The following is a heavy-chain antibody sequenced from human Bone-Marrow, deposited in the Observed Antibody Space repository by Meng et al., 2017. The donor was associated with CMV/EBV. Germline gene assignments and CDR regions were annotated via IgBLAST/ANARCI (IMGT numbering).Heavy chain of an antibody. J-gene: IGHJ4*02. V-gene: IGHV4-34*01. CDR1: GGSFSGYY. CDR3: ARTIAAAGTGTFDY. D-gene: IGHD6-13*01. CDR2: INHSGST. Sequence: GSLRLSCAVYGGSFSGYYWSWIRQPPGKGLEWIGEINHSGSTNYNPSLKSRVTISVDTSKNQFSLKLSSVTAADTAVYYCARTIAAAGTGTFDYWGQGTLVTVS.